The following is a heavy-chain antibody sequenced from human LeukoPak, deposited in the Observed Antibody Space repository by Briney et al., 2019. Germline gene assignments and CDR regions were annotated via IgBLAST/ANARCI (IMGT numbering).Heavy chain of an antibody. CDR3: AKDLFGDYVWGTYRAIDT. CDR2: TRYDGSNK. D-gene: IGHD3-16*02. Sequence: GGSRRLSCAGSGFSISRYGMHWVRQPPGKGLEWVAFTRYDGSNKYFADSVKGRFTISRDNSKNTLYLRMQSLRLEDSAIYYCAKDLFGDYVWGTYRAIDTWGQGTLVTVSS. CDR1: GFSISRYG. V-gene: IGHV3-30*02. J-gene: IGHJ4*02.